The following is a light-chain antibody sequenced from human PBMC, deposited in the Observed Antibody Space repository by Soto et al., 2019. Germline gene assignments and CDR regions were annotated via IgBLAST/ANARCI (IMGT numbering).Light chain of an antibody. CDR1: QGISSA. J-gene: IGKJ5*01. CDR2: DTS. V-gene: IGKV1-13*02. CDR3: QQFKSDPIT. Sequence: AIQLTQSPSSLSASVGDRVTITCRASQGISSALAWYQQRPGKAPKLLIYDTSTLEGGVPSRFSGSGSGTDFTLTISSLQPEDFATYYCQQFKSDPITFGQGTRLEI.